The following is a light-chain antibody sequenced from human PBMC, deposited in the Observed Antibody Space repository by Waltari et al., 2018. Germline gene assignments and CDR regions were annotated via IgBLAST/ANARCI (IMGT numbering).Light chain of an antibody. J-gene: IGKJ1*01. CDR2: GTS. V-gene: IGKV3-20*01. Sequence: EIVLTQSPGILSLSPGERATLSCRASQRFSRALAWYQQKPGQAPRLLIYGTSNRATCIPDRFSGSGSGTDFSLTISRLEPEDVAVYFCQHYVRLPATFGQGTKVEIK. CDR3: QHYVRLPAT. CDR1: QRFSRA.